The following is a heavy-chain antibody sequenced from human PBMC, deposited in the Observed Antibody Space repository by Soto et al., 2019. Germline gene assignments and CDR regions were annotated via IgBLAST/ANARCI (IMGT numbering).Heavy chain of an antibody. CDR2: INPNSGGT. Sequence: ASVKVCFKASGYTFTGYYIHWLRQAPGQGLEWMGWINPNSGGTNYAQKFQGRVTMTRDTSISTAYMELSRLRSDDTAVYYCARTPRWELLPYFDYWGQGTLVTVSS. V-gene: IGHV1-2*02. CDR1: GYTFTGYY. CDR3: ARTPRWELLPYFDY. D-gene: IGHD1-26*01. J-gene: IGHJ4*02.